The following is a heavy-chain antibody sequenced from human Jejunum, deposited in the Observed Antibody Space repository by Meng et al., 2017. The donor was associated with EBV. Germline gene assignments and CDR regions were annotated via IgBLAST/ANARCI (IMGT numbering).Heavy chain of an antibody. CDR1: DYSISSSNW. Sequence: VSLPESVHRLGYLSGLLSPPCASSDYSISSSNWWSWVRQPPGKGLEWIGEIYHSGSTNYNPSLKSRVTISVDKSKNQFSLKLSSVTAADTAVYYCARYGSGYFPALWYWGQGTLVTVSS. V-gene: IGHV4-4*02. CDR2: IYHSGST. J-gene: IGHJ4*02. CDR3: ARYGSGYFPALWY. D-gene: IGHD3-3*01.